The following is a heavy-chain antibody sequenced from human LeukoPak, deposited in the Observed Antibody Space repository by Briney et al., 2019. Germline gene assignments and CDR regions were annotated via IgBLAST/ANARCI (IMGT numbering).Heavy chain of an antibody. CDR3: ARAAPYYYDSSGYPGAFDI. Sequence: GGSLRLSCAASGFTFSSYWMSWVRQAPGRGLEWVANIKQEGSEKYYVDSVKGRFTISRDNAKNSLYLQMNSLRAEDTAVYYCARAAPYYYDSSGYPGAFDIWGQGTMVTVSS. D-gene: IGHD3-22*01. V-gene: IGHV3-7*01. J-gene: IGHJ3*02. CDR1: GFTFSSYW. CDR2: IKQEGSEK.